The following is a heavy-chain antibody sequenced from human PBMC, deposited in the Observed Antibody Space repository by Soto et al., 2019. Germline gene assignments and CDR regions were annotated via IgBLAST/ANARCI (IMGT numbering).Heavy chain of an antibody. CDR2: IYYSGST. D-gene: IGHD2-2*01. Sequence: PSETLSLTCTVSGGSISSGGYYWSWIRQHPGKGLEWIGYIYYSGSTYYNPSLKSRVTISVDTSKNQFSLKLSSVTAADTAVYYCARDKSYCSSTSCYPDYYYYGMDVWGQGTTVTVSS. V-gene: IGHV4-31*03. CDR3: ARDKSYCSSTSCYPDYYYYGMDV. J-gene: IGHJ6*02. CDR1: GGSISSGGYY.